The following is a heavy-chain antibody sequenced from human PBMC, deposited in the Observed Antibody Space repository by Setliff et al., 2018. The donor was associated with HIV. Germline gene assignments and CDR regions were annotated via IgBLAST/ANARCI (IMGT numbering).Heavy chain of an antibody. J-gene: IGHJ3*02. CDR1: GFTFSNYA. Sequence: LRLSCAASGFTFSNYAMGWVRQVPGKGLEWVASISNTGRNTYYGDSVKGRFIISRDNSKNTAYLQMSSLRDEDTAIYYCAKAWRVGRIGDAFDIWGQGTMVTVSS. CDR3: AKAWRVGRIGDAFDI. CDR2: ISNTGRNT. V-gene: IGHV3-23*01. D-gene: IGHD2-15*01.